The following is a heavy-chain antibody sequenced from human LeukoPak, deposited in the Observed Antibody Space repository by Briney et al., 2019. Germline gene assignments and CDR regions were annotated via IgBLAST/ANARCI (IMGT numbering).Heavy chain of an antibody. D-gene: IGHD3-10*01. J-gene: IGHJ4*02. CDR2: ISYDGSNK. CDR1: GFTFSSYS. Sequence: GGSLRLSCAASGFTFSSYSMNWVRQAPGKGLEWVAVISYDGSNKYYADSVKGRFTISRDNSKNTLYLQMNSLRAEDTAVYYCARDFGSLDYWGQGTLVTVSS. CDR3: ARDFGSLDY. V-gene: IGHV3-30*03.